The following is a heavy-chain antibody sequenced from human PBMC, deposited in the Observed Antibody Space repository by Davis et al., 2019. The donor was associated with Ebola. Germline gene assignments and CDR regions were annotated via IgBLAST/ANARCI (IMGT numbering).Heavy chain of an antibody. D-gene: IGHD1-26*01. J-gene: IGHJ6*03. CDR2: IIPILGIA. Sequence: SVKVSCKASGYTFTSYGISWVRQAPGQGLEWMGGIIPILGIANYAQKFQGRVTITADESTSTAYMELSSLRSEDTAVYYCARVPREGYYYYMDVWGKGTTVTVSS. CDR3: ARVPREGYYYYMDV. CDR1: GYTFTSYG. V-gene: IGHV1-69*10.